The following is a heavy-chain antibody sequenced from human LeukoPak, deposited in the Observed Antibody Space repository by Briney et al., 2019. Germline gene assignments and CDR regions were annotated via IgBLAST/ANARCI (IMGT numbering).Heavy chain of an antibody. J-gene: IGHJ3*02. CDR2: INPNSGGT. CDR3: ARVSSLGYSLDDAFDI. V-gene: IGHV1-2*02. D-gene: IGHD5-18*01. CDR1: GYTFTGYY. Sequence: ASVKVSCKASGYTFTGYYMHWVRQAPGQGLEWMGWINPNSGGTNYAQKFQGRVTMTRDTSISTAYMELSRLRSEDMAVYYCARVSSLGYSLDDAFDIWGQGTMVTVSS.